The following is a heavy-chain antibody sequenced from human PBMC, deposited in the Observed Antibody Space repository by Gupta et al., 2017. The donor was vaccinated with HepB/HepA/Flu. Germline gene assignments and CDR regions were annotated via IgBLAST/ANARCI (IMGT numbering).Heavy chain of an antibody. CDR2: IWYDGSNK. CDR1: GFTFSSYG. V-gene: IGHV3-33*01. Sequence: QVQLVESGGGVVQPGRSLRLSCAASGFTFSSYGMHWVRQAPGKGLEWVAVIWYDGSNKYYADSVKGRFTISRDNSKNTLYLQMNSLRAEDTAVYYCARAGPGIYYYYMDVWGKGTTVTVSS. J-gene: IGHJ6*03. CDR3: ARAGPGIYYYYMDV.